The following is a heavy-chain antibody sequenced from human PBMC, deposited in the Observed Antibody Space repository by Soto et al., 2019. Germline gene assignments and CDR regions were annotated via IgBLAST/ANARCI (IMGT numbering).Heavy chain of an antibody. J-gene: IGHJ6*02. D-gene: IGHD6-13*01. CDR3: ARAEGIAAAGYYYYYGMDV. CDR2: IWYDGSNK. Sequence: QVQLVESGGGVVQPGRSLRLCCAASGFTFSSYGMHWVRQAPGKGLEWVAVIWYDGSNKYYADSVKGRFTISRDNSKNTLYLQMNSLRAEDTAVYYCARAEGIAAAGYYYYYGMDVWGQGTTVTVSS. CDR1: GFTFSSYG. V-gene: IGHV3-33*01.